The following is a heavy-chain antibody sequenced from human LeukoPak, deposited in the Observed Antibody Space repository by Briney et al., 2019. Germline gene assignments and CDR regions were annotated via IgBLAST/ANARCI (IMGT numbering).Heavy chain of an antibody. CDR3: ARVPCGGYCSSTSYYYYYMDV. D-gene: IGHD2-2*01. Sequence: SETLSLTCTVSGGSISSGSYYWNWIRQPAGKGLEWIGRIYTSGSTNYNPSLKSRVTISVDTSKNQFSLKLSSVTAADTAVYYCARVPCGGYCSSTSYYYYYMDVWGKGTTVTISS. CDR2: IYTSGST. V-gene: IGHV4-61*02. CDR1: GGSISSGSYY. J-gene: IGHJ6*03.